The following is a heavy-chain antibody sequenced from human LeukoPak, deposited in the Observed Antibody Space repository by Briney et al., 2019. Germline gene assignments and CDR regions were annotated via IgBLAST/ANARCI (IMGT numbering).Heavy chain of an antibody. CDR1: GFTFSSCG. J-gene: IGHJ4*02. D-gene: IGHD2-21*02. V-gene: IGHV3-23*01. CDR3: AKDGTGCGGDCYSDY. Sequence: GGSLRLSCAASGFTFSSCGMSWVRQAPGKGLEWVSAISYSSGNTYYAASVKGRFTISRDNSKNTLYLQMNSLRAEDTAVYYCAKDGTGCGGDCYSDYWGQGTLVTVSS. CDR2: ISYSSGNT.